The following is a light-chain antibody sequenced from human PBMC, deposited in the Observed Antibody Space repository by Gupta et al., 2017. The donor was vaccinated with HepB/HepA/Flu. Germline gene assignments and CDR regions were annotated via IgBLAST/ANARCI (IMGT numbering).Light chain of an antibody. J-gene: IGKJ1*01. CDR3: HQYNDSVRT. V-gene: IGKV3-20*01. CDR1: QNINTKS. CDR2: GAS. Sequence: EIVLTQSPGTLSLSPGERATLSCRASQNINTKSLAWYQQKFGQAPRLLIYGASTRAPGIPDRFSGSGSGTDFTLSVSRLEPEDFAVYYCHQYNDSVRTFGQGTKVE.